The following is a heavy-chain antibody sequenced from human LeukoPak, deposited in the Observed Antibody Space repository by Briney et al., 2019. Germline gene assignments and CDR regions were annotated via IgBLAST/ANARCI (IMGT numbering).Heavy chain of an antibody. CDR1: GFTFSSYA. V-gene: IGHV3-30-3*01. Sequence: GRSLRLSCAASGFTFSSYAMHWVRQAPGKGLEWVAVISYDGSNKYYADSVKGRFTISRDNSKNTLYLQMNSLRAEDTAVYYCARERGSTHPFDYWGQGTLVTVSS. CDR3: ARERGSTHPFDY. J-gene: IGHJ4*02. D-gene: IGHD2-15*01. CDR2: ISYDGSNK.